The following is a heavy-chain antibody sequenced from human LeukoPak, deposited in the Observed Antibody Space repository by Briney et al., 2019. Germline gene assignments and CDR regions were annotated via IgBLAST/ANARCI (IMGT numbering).Heavy chain of an antibody. CDR2: LHSSGET. Sequence: PSETLSLTCVVSGGSISAYYWNWIRQPAGKGLEWIGRLHSSGETTSNPSLMSRATMSLDTSRNYFSLNLTSVTAADTAIYYCATMFGESSDFDHWGQGTLVTVSS. CDR3: ATMFGESSDFDH. J-gene: IGHJ4*02. V-gene: IGHV4-4*07. D-gene: IGHD3-10*02. CDR1: GGSISAYY.